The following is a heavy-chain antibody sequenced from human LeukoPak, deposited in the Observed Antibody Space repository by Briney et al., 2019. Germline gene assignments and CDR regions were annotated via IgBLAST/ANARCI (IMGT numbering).Heavy chain of an antibody. CDR2: IKQDGSEK. J-gene: IGHJ4*02. CDR3: ASQGFWYSSSWHKGGYFDY. CDR1: GSTFSDYT. Sequence: PGGSLRLSCAASGSTFSDYTMSWVRQAPGKGLEWVANIKQDGSEKYYVDSVKGRFTISRDNAKNSLYLQMNSLRAEDTAVYYCASQGFWYSSSWHKGGYFDYWGQGTLVTVSS. D-gene: IGHD6-13*01. V-gene: IGHV3-7*01.